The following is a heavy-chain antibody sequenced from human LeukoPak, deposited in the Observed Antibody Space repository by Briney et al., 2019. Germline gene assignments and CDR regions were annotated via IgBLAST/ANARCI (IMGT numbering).Heavy chain of an antibody. Sequence: ASVKVSCKASGYTFTSYGISWVRQAPGQGLEWMGWISAYNGNTNYAQKLQGRVTMTTDTSTSTAYMELSSLRSEDTAVYYCATVPSSGWYGRAEYYFDYWGQGTLVTVSS. V-gene: IGHV1-18*01. CDR2: ISAYNGNT. CDR1: GYTFTSYG. D-gene: IGHD6-19*01. CDR3: ATVPSSGWYGRAEYYFDY. J-gene: IGHJ4*02.